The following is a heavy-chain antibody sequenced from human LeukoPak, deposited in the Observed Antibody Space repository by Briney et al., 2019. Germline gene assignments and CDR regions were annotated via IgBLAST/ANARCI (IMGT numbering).Heavy chain of an antibody. CDR1: GGSISSYY. J-gene: IGHJ3*02. Sequence: PSETLSLTCTVSGGSISSYYWSWVRQPPGKGLEWIGFIYYGGSTNYNPSLKNRVAISVDRSKNQFSLKLSSVTAADTAVYYCARDRVGGATAAFDIWGQGTMVTASS. V-gene: IGHV4-59*13. CDR2: IYYGGST. D-gene: IGHD1-26*01. CDR3: ARDRVGGATAAFDI.